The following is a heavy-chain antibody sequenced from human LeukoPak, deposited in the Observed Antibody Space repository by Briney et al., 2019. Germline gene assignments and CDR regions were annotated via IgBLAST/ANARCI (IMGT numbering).Heavy chain of an antibody. Sequence: ASVKVSCKASGGTFSSYATSWVRQAPGQGLEWMGRIIPILGIANYAQKFQGRVTITADKSTSTAYMELSSLRSEDTAVYYCASLTYYYDSSGYYDYWGQETLVTVSS. D-gene: IGHD3-22*01. CDR2: IIPILGIA. CDR3: ASLTYYYDSSGYYDY. CDR1: GGTFSSYA. J-gene: IGHJ4*02. V-gene: IGHV1-69*04.